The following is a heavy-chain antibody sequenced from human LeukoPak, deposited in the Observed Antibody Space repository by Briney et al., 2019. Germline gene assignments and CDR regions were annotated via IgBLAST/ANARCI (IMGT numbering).Heavy chain of an antibody. Sequence: TGGSLRLSCAGSGFTFSSYAMSWVRQAPGKGLEWVSAISGSGGSTYYADSVKGRFTISRDNAKNSLYLQMNSLRAEDTAVYYCARGQLSYCSGGSCYWGIFDYWGQGTLVTVSS. CDR3: ARGQLSYCSGGSCYWGIFDY. CDR2: ISGSGGST. CDR1: GFTFSSYA. V-gene: IGHV3-23*01. D-gene: IGHD2-15*01. J-gene: IGHJ4*02.